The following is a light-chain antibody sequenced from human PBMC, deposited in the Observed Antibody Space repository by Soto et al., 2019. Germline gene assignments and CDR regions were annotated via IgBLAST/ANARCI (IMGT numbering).Light chain of an antibody. V-gene: IGKV1-5*01. J-gene: IGKJ1*01. CDR1: QSINDW. CDR2: DAS. CDR3: LRYNAFSQT. Sequence: DIQMTQSPSTLSASVGDRVTITCRASQSINDWLAWYQQKPGKAPKVLIYDASSLQSGVPSRFSGSGSGTEFTLTIGSLQPDDVATYYCLRYNAFSQTFGQGTKVEI.